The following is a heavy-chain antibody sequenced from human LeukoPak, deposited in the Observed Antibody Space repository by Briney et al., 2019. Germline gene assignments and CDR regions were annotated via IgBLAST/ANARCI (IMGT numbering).Heavy chain of an antibody. V-gene: IGHV3-48*04. J-gene: IGHJ4*02. CDR2: ISSSGSTI. CDR3: ARAYTGEPDY. CDR1: GFPFSSYG. Sequence: GGSLRLSCAASGFPFSSYGMSWVRQAPGEGLEWVSYISSSGSTIYYADSVKGRFTISRDNAKNSLYLQMNSLIAEDTAVYYCARAYTGEPDYWGQGTLVTVSS. D-gene: IGHD3-16*01.